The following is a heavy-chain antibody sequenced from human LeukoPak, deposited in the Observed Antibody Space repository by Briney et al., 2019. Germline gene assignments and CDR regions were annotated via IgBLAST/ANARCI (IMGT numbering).Heavy chain of an antibody. J-gene: IGHJ4*02. CDR2: ISSSSSYI. V-gene: IGHV3-21*01. D-gene: IGHD1-26*01. CDR1: GFTFSSYS. CDR3: ARAPGGSHRRSIVGAAWPYYFDS. Sequence: GGSLRLSCAASGFTFSSYSMNWVRQAPGKGLEWVSSISSSSSYIYYADSVKGRFTISRDNAKNSLYLQMNSLRAEDTAVYYCARAPGGSHRRSIVGAAWPYYFDSWGQGTLVTVSS.